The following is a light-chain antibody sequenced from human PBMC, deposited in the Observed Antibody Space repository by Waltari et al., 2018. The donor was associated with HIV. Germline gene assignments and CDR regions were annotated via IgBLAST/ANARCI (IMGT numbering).Light chain of an antibody. CDR1: SSDVGGYNY. V-gene: IGLV2-8*01. J-gene: IGLJ2*01. CDR3: SSHAGSKVV. CDR2: DVI. Sequence: QSALTQPPSASGSPGQSVTLSCSGTSSDVGGYNYVSWHQQHPGKAPKLIIYDVIKRPSGVPDRCAGSKSGNTASLTVSGLQPEDEADYYCSSHAGSKVVFGGGTRLTVL.